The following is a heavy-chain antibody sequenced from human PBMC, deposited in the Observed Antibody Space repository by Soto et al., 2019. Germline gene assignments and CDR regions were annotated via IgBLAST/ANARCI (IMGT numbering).Heavy chain of an antibody. CDR3: ARVPRGPYYYHSSGYPLPDY. CDR2: ISYDGSNK. J-gene: IGHJ4*02. V-gene: IGHV3-30-3*01. Sequence: QVQLVESGGGVVQPGRSLRLSCAASGFTFSSYAMHWVRQAPGKGLEWVAVISYDGSNKYYADSVKGRFTISRDNSKNTLYLQMSSLRAEDTAVYYCARVPRGPYYYHSSGYPLPDYWGQGTLVTVSS. CDR1: GFTFSSYA. D-gene: IGHD3-22*01.